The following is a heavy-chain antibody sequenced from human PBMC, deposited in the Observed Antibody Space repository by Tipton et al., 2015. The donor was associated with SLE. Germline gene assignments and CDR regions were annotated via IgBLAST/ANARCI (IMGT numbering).Heavy chain of an antibody. J-gene: IGHJ4*02. CDR1: GFTFSSYS. D-gene: IGHD1-1*01. CDR3: ARAPTTRLDY. V-gene: IGHV3-21*01. Sequence: SLRLSCAASGFTFSSYSMNWVRQAPGKGLEWVSSISSSSRYIYHAESLKGRFTISRDNAKNSLYLEMISLRPEDTAVYYCARAPTTRLDYWGQGTLVSVSS. CDR2: ISSSSRYI.